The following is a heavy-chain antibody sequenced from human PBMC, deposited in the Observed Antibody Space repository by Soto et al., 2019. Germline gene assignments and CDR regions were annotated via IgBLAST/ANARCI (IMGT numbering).Heavy chain of an antibody. D-gene: IGHD6-13*01. CDR1: GYTFTSYG. V-gene: IGHV1-18*01. CDR2: ISAYNGNT. J-gene: IGHJ5*02. CDR3: ARGSSSWYESADWFDP. Sequence: QVPLVQSGAEVKKPGASVKVSCKASGYTFTSYGIIWVRQAPGQGLEWMGWISAYNGNTNYAQKLQGRVTMTTDTSTSTAYMELRSLRSDDTAVYYCARGSSSWYESADWFDPWGQGTLVTVSS.